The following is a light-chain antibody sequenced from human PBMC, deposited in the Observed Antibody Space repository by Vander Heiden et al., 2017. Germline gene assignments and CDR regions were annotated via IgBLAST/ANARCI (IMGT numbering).Light chain of an antibody. CDR1: QSVSSY. Sequence: EIGLTQSPATLSLSPGERATLPCRASQSVSSYLAWYQQKPGQAPRLLIYDASNRATGIPARFSGSGSGTDFTLTISSLEPEDFADYYCQQRSNWPPYTFGQGTKLEIK. V-gene: IGKV3-11*01. CDR2: DAS. J-gene: IGKJ2*01. CDR3: QQRSNWPPYT.